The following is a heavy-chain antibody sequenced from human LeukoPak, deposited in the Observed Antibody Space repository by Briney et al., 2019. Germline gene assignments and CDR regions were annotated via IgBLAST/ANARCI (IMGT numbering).Heavy chain of an antibody. Sequence: PGGSLRLSCAASGFIFSLYCMHWVRQAPGKGPMWVSRICPDGTGISYADSVEARFTTSRDNAKNTVYLQMNGLREEDTAVYYCVRDFRSADYWGQGTLVTVSS. V-gene: IGHV3-74*01. CDR2: ICPDGTGI. CDR1: GFIFSLYC. J-gene: IGHJ4*02. CDR3: VRDFRSADY.